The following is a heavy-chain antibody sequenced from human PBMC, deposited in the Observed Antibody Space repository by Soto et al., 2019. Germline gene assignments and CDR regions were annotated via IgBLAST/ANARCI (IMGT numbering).Heavy chain of an antibody. Sequence: PGGSLRLSCAASGFTFRSFTMNWVRQAPGKGLEWVSTISSNSAYIYYTGALRGRFTICRDNAKNSLHLQMNSLRAEDTAVYYCTRDASRDSSARGWFDPWGPGTLVTVSS. J-gene: IGHJ5*02. CDR3: TRDASRDSSARGWFDP. CDR2: ISSNSAYI. CDR1: GFTFRSFT. D-gene: IGHD6-13*01. V-gene: IGHV3-21*01.